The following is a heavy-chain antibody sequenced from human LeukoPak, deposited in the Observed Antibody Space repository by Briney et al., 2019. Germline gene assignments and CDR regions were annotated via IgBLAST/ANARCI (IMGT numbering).Heavy chain of an antibody. J-gene: IGHJ4*02. D-gene: IGHD3-10*01. CDR1: GGSISSGGYS. CDR3: AREFYGSGSYYDY. V-gene: IGHV4-30-4*07. Sequence: SETLSLTCAVSGGSISSGGYSWSWIRQPPGKGLEWIGYIYYSGSTYYNPSLKSRVTISVDTSKNQFSLKLSSVTAADTAVYYCAREFYGSGSYYDYWGQGTLVTVSS. CDR2: IYYSGST.